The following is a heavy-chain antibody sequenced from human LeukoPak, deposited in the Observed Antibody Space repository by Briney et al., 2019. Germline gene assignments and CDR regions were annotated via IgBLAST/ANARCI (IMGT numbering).Heavy chain of an antibody. J-gene: IGHJ4*02. CDR2: VFYNGAT. Sequence: SETLSLTCIVSGGSISSSIYYWAWVRQPPGKGLEWIGTVFYNGATQYSPSLRSRVTISIDTSTNQFSLKLTSVTAADTAVYYCARGVRYSGSYYPPFDYWGQGTLVTVSS. V-gene: IGHV4-39*07. CDR3: ARGVRYSGSYYPPFDY. D-gene: IGHD1-26*01. CDR1: GGSISSSIYY.